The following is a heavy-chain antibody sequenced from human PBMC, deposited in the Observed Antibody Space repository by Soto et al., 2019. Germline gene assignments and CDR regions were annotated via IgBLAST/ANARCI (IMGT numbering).Heavy chain of an antibody. J-gene: IGHJ6*02. V-gene: IGHV3-53*05. Sequence: GGSLRLSCAASGFTVSSNYMSWVRQAPGKGLEWVSVIYSGGSTYYADSVKGRFTISRDNSKNTLYLQMNSLRAEDTAVYYCAKEVNYDILTGYYRDYGMDVWGQGTTLTVSS. CDR3: AKEVNYDILTGYYRDYGMDV. CDR1: GFTVSSNY. D-gene: IGHD3-9*01. CDR2: IYSGGST.